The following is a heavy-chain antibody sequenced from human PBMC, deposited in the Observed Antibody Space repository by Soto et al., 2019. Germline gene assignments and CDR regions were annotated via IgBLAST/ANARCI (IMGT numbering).Heavy chain of an antibody. D-gene: IGHD6-19*01. Sequence: ASVKVSCKASGYTFTSYAMHWVRQAPGQRLEWMGWINAGNGNTKYSQKFQGRVTITRDTSASTAYMELSSLRSEDTAVYYCAREERYSSGWWAAFDIWGQGTMVTVSS. CDR1: GYTFTSYA. V-gene: IGHV1-3*01. CDR3: AREERYSSGWWAAFDI. CDR2: INAGNGNT. J-gene: IGHJ3*02.